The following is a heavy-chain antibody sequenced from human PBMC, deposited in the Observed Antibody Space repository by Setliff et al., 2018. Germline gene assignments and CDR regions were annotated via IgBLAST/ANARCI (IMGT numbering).Heavy chain of an antibody. CDR3: ARGPVMIVATGYFDY. Sequence: PSETLSLTCAVYGGSFSGYYWSWIRQPPGKGLEWIGEINHSGSTNYNPSLKSRVTISIDTSKNQFSLKLSSVTAADTAVYYCARGPVMIVATGYFDYWGQGTLVTVSS. CDR1: GGSFSGYY. J-gene: IGHJ4*02. CDR2: INHSGST. D-gene: IGHD3-22*01. V-gene: IGHV4-34*01.